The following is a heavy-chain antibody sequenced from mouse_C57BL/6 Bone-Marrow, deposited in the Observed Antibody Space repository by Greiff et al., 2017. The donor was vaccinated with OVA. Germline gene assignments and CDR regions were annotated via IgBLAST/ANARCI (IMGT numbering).Heavy chain of an antibody. CDR3: ARWATVVARGFHYFDY. CDR2: IYPGGGYT. J-gene: IGHJ2*01. D-gene: IGHD1-1*01. Sequence: VKLMESGAELVRPGTSVKMSCKASGYTFTNYWIGWAKQRPGHGLEWIGDIYPGGGYTNYNEKFKGKATLTADKSSSTAYMQFSSLTSEDSAIYYCARWATVVARGFHYFDYWGQGTTLTVSS. V-gene: IGHV1-63*01. CDR1: GYTFTNYW.